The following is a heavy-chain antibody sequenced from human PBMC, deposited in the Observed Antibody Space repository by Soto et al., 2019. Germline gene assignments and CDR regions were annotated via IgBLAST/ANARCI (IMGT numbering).Heavy chain of an antibody. Sequence: QVQLQESGPGLVKPSETLSLTCTVSGGSMTSYYWSWIRQPPGKGLEWIGFIYYTGNTKYNASLTSRVTISVDPSKNLFSLKLKSVTAADTAVYYCARRIIAPEIFDYWGQGTVVTVSS. CDR2: IYYTGNT. CDR1: GGSMTSYY. V-gene: IGHV4-59*08. CDR3: ARRIIAPEIFDY. J-gene: IGHJ4*02. D-gene: IGHD3-10*01.